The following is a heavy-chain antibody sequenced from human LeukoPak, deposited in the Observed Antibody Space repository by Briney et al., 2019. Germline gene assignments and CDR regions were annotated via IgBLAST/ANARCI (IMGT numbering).Heavy chain of an antibody. Sequence: GGSLRLSCAASGFTFSSYGMHWVRQAPGKGLEWVAFVRYDGSNKYYADSVKGRFTISRDNSKNTLYLQMNSLRAEDTAVYYCAKTYDSSGYSPLDYWGQGTLVTVPS. J-gene: IGHJ4*02. D-gene: IGHD3-22*01. V-gene: IGHV3-30*02. CDR2: VRYDGSNK. CDR3: AKTYDSSGYSPLDY. CDR1: GFTFSSYG.